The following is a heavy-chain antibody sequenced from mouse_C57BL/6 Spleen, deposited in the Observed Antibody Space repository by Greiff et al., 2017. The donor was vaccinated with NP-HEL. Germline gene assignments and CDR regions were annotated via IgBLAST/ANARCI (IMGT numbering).Heavy chain of an antibody. V-gene: IGHV1-80*01. D-gene: IGHD2-4*01. CDR2: IYPGDGDT. J-gene: IGHJ3*01. CDR1: GYAFSSYW. CDR3: ARSEYYDWFAY. Sequence: VQLQQSGAELVKPGASVKISCKASGYAFSSYWMNWVKQRPGKGLEWIGQIYPGDGDTNYNGKFKGKATLTADKSSSTADMQLSSLTSEDSAVYFCARSEYYDWFAYWGQGTLVTVSA.